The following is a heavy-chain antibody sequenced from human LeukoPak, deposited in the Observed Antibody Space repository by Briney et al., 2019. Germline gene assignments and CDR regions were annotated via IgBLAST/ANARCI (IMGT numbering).Heavy chain of an antibody. Sequence: GGSLRLSCAASGFTFSHHGMHWVRQAPGKGLEWVAFIRNVGNDKYYADSVKGRFTISRDNAKNSLYLQMNSLRAEDTAVYYCAELGITMIGGVWGKGTTVTISS. CDR2: IRNVGNDK. J-gene: IGHJ6*04. V-gene: IGHV3-30*02. CDR1: GFTFSHHG. CDR3: AELGITMIGGV. D-gene: IGHD3-10*02.